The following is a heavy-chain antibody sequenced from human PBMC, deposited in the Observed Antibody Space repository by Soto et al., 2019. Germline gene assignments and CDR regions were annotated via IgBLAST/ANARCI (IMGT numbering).Heavy chain of an antibody. Sequence: QVQLVQSGAEVKKSGASVKVSCKASGYTFTSYAMHWVRQAPGQRLEWMGWINAGNGNTKYSQKFQGRVTITRDTSASTAYMELSSLRSEDTAVYYCAREGATVTTTFDYWGQGTLVTVSS. D-gene: IGHD4-17*01. CDR2: INAGNGNT. CDR3: AREGATVTTTFDY. J-gene: IGHJ4*02. V-gene: IGHV1-3*01. CDR1: GYTFTSYA.